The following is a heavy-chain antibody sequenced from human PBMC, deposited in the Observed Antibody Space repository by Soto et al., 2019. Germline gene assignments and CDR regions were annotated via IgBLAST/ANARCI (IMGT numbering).Heavy chain of an antibody. Sequence: QVQLVQSGAEVKKPGSSVKVSCKASGGTFSSYTISWVRQAPGQGLEWMGRIIPIFGIANYEQKFQGSVTITADKSTSTAYMELRSLISEDTAVYYCASDRAYYDILAGFSHWGPGTLVTVSS. J-gene: IGHJ4*02. D-gene: IGHD3-9*01. CDR1: GGTFSSYT. CDR3: ASDRAYYDILAGFSH. CDR2: IIPIFGIA. V-gene: IGHV1-69*02.